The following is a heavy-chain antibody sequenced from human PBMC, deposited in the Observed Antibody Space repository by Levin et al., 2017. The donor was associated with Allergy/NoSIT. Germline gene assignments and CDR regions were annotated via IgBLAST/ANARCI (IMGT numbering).Heavy chain of an antibody. CDR3: AKSRSGYYYDDNYFDY. CDR1: GFTFSSYA. D-gene: IGHD3-22*01. Sequence: QSGGSLRLSCAASGFTFSSYAMSWVRQAPGKGLEWVSAISGSGGSTYYADSVKGRFTISRDNSKNTLYLQMNSLRAEDTAVYYCAKSRSGYYYDDNYFDYWGQGTLVTVSS. V-gene: IGHV3-23*01. CDR2: ISGSGGST. J-gene: IGHJ4*02.